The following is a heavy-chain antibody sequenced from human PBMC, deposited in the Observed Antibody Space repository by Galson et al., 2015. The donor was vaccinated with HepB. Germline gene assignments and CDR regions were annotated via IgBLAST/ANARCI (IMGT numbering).Heavy chain of an antibody. J-gene: IGHJ4*02. CDR1: GGSISSSSYY. CDR2: IYYSGST. D-gene: IGHD6-13*01. Sequence: ETLSLTCTVSGGSISSSSYYWGWIRQPPGKGLEWIGSIYYSGSTYYNPSLKSRVTISVDTSKSQFSLKLSSVTAADTAVYYCARHGPRSSSCLRVWGQGTLVTVSS. CDR3: ARHGPRSSSCLRV. V-gene: IGHV4-39*01.